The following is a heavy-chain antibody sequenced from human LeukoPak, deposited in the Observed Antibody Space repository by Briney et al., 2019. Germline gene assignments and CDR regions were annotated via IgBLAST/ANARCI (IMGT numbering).Heavy chain of an antibody. CDR2: IYYSGST. CDR1: GGSIRSAAYY. J-gene: IGHJ5*02. V-gene: IGHV4-31*03. D-gene: IGHD3-10*01. Sequence: SETLSLTCTVSGGSIRSAAYYWSWIRQPPGKGLEWIGYIYYSGSTYYNPSLKSRVTISVDTSKNQFSLKLSSVTAADTAVYYFARSYGSRSYYPFDPWGQGTLVTVSS. CDR3: ARSYGSRSYYPFDP.